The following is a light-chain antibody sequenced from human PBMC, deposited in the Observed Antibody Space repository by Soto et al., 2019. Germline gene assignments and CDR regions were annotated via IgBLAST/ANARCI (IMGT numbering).Light chain of an antibody. J-gene: IGLJ3*02. Sequence: QSVLTQPLSVSAAPGQKVTISCSGSSSNIGENFVSWYQHIPGTAPKLVIHDTSGRPSGIPDRFSGSKSGTSAILGITGLQTGDEATYYCWTWDSSLSAGVFGGGTELTVL. CDR2: DTS. CDR3: WTWDSSLSAGV. V-gene: IGLV1-51*01. CDR1: SSNIGENF.